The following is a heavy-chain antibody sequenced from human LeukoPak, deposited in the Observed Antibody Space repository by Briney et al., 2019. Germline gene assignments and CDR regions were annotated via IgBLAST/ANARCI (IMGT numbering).Heavy chain of an antibody. J-gene: IGHJ5*02. CDR1: GGSISSYY. CDR3: ARQLWYTDWFDP. Sequence: SETLSLTCTVSGGSISSYYWSWIRQPPGKGLEWIGYIYYSGTTNYNPSLKSRVTISVDSSNNQFSLRLSSVTAADTAVYYCARQLWYTDWFDPWGQGTLVTVSS. V-gene: IGHV4-59*08. CDR2: IYYSGTT. D-gene: IGHD5-18*01.